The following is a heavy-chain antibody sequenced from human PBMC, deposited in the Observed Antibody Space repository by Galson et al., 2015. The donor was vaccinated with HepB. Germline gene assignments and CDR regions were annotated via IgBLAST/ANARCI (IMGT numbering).Heavy chain of an antibody. J-gene: IGHJ5*02. CDR3: ATISKVTTWFDP. CDR1: GYTFTDYF. V-gene: IGHV1-69-2*01. CDR2: VDPEDGET. Sequence: SCKVSGYTFTDYFMHWVQQAPGKGLEWMGLVDPEDGETIYAKKFQGRVTITADTSTDTAYMELSSLRSEDTAVYYCATISKVTTWFDPWGQGTLVTVSS. D-gene: IGHD3-3*02.